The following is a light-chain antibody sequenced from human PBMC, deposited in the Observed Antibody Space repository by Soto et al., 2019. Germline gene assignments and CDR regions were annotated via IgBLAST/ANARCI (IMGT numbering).Light chain of an antibody. J-gene: IGLJ1*01. CDR2: EVS. V-gene: IGLV2-8*01. CDR3: SSYAGSNNFRYV. Sequence: QSVVTQPPSAYGSPGQSVTISCTGNSSDVGGYNYVSWYQQHPGKAPKLMIYEVSKRPSGVPDRFSGSKSGNTASLTVSGLQAEDEADYYCSSYAGSNNFRYVFGTGTKV. CDR1: SSDVGGYNY.